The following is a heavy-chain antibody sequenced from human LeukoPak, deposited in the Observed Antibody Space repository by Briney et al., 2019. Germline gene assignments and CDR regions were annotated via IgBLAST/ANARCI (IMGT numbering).Heavy chain of an antibody. J-gene: IGHJ4*02. V-gene: IGHV3-21*01. Sequence: GGSLRLSCAASGFTFSSYSMNWVRQAPGKGLEWVSSISSSSSYIYYADSVKGRFTISRDNAKNSLYLQMNSLRAEDTAVYYCARDLYLKAYYYDSSGYFPLDYWGQGTLVTVSS. CDR1: GFTFSSYS. D-gene: IGHD3-22*01. CDR2: ISSSSSYI. CDR3: ARDLYLKAYYYDSSGYFPLDY.